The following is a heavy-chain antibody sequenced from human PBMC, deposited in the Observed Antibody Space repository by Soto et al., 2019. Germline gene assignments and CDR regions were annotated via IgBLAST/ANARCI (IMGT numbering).Heavy chain of an antibody. CDR2: IYYSGIT. D-gene: IGHD5-12*01. V-gene: IGHV4-39*02. Sequence: QLQLQESGPGLVKPSETLSLTCTVSGGSISSSSYYWGWIRQPPGKGLEWIGSIYYSGITYYNPSLKSRVPIAVDTSKNQFSLKLRSVTAADTAVYYCARDGYNRGNWFDPWGQGTLVTVSS. CDR1: GGSISSSSYY. CDR3: ARDGYNRGNWFDP. J-gene: IGHJ5*02.